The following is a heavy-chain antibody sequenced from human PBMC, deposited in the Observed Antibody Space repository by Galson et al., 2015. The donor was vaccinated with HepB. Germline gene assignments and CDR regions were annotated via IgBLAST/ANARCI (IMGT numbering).Heavy chain of an antibody. CDR1: GYRFTNYW. D-gene: IGHD2-2*01. V-gene: IGHV5-51*01. CDR3: ARSAVPVARGYYYYYGMDV. J-gene: IGHJ6*02. Sequence: SGAEVKKPGESLKISCKGSGYRFTNYWIGWVRQMPGKGLEWMGIIYPGDSYTTYSPSFQGQVTISADKSINTAYLQWSSLKTSDTVLYYCARSAVPVARGYYYYYGMDVWGQGTTVTVSS. CDR2: IYPGDSYT.